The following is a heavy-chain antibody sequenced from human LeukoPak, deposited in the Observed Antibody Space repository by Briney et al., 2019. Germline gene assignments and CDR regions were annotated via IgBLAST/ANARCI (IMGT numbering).Heavy chain of an antibody. J-gene: IGHJ4*02. D-gene: IGHD3-3*01. Sequence: GGSLRLSCAASGFTFSDYYMSWIRQAPGKGLEWVSYISSSGSTIYYADSVKGRFTISRDNAENSLYLQMNSLRAEDTAVYYCARSYYDFWSGYFDYWGQGTLVTVSS. CDR3: ARSYYDFWSGYFDY. V-gene: IGHV3-11*01. CDR2: ISSSGSTI. CDR1: GFTFSDYY.